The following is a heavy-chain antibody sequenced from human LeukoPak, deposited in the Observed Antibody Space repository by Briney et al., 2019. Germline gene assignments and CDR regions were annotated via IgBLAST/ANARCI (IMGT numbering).Heavy chain of an antibody. CDR2: VYTSGST. CDR1: GASISSGSYY. V-gene: IGHV4-61*02. J-gene: IGHJ4*02. CDR3: ARGVPGYCSSTSCYALNY. D-gene: IGHD2-2*01. Sequence: TLSLTCTVSGASISSGSYYWSWIRQPAGKGLEWIGRVYTSGSTNYNPSLKSRVTISVDTSKNQFSLKLSSVTAADTAVYYCARGVPGYCSSTSCYALNYWGQGTLVTVSS.